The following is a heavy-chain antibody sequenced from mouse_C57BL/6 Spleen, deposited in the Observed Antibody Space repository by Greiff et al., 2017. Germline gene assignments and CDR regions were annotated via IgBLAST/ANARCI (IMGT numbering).Heavy chain of an antibody. CDR3: ARSTVVEGWYFDV. D-gene: IGHD1-1*01. Sequence: EVKLVESGGGLVQPGGSLKLSCAASGFTFSDYYMYWVRQTPEKRLEWVAYISNGGGSTYYPDTVKGRFTISRDNAKNTLYLQMSRLKSEDTAMYYCARSTVVEGWYFDVWGTGTTVTVSS. CDR2: ISNGGGST. J-gene: IGHJ1*03. V-gene: IGHV5-12*01. CDR1: GFTFSDYY.